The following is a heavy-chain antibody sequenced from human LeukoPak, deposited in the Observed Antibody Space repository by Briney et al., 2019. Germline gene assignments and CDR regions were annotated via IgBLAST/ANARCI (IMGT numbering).Heavy chain of an antibody. CDR2: IWDDGSSK. CDR3: AKPTRGSGSFLIDF. D-gene: IGHD1-26*01. J-gene: IGHJ4*02. Sequence: GGSLRLSCAASGFTFSSYGMHWARQAPGKGLEWVAVIWDDGSSKYYGDSVKGRFTISRDNSKNTLYLQMNSLRAEDTAVYYCAKPTRGSGSFLIDFWGQGTLVTVS. CDR1: GFTFSSYG. V-gene: IGHV3-33*06.